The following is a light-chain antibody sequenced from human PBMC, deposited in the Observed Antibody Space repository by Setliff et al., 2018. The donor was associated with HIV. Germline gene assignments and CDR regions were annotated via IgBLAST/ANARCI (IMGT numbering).Light chain of an antibody. J-gene: IGLJ3*02. Sequence: QSVLTQPASVSGSLGQSITISCTGTSSDVGSYNLVSWYQQHPGVAPKLVIFELNKRPSGVSTRFSGSKSGNTASLTISGLQAEDEGDYYCCSYVTVKTLVFGGGTKVTV. CDR1: SSDVGSYNL. V-gene: IGLV2-23*02. CDR3: CSYVTVKTLV. CDR2: ELN.